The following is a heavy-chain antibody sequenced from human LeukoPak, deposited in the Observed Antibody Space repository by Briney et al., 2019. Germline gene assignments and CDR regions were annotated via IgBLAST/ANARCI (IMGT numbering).Heavy chain of an antibody. V-gene: IGHV5-51*01. J-gene: IGHJ4*02. D-gene: IGHD5-12*01. CDR2: IYPGDSDT. CDR3: ARQITDQSSGYDSIDY. CDR1: GYRFTTYW. Sequence: GESLMISCKASGYRFTTYWIGWVRQMPGKGLEWMGIIYPGDSDTRYSPSFEGQVTISADKSITTAYLQWSSLKASDTAMYYCARQITDQSSGYDSIDYWGQGTLVTVSS.